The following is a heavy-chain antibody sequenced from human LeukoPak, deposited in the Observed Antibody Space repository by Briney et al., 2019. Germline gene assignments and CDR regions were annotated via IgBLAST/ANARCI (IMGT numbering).Heavy chain of an antibody. CDR2: INHSGST. V-gene: IGHV4-34*01. D-gene: IGHD6-13*01. CDR3: ASGAPGIAAAGTGGAWFDP. J-gene: IGHJ5*02. Sequence: PSETLSLTCAVYGGSFSGYYWSWIRQPPGKGLEWIGEINHSGSTNYNPSLKSRVTISVDTSKNQFSLKLSSVTAADTAVYYCASGAPGIAAAGTGGAWFDPWAREPWSPSPQ. CDR1: GGSFSGYY.